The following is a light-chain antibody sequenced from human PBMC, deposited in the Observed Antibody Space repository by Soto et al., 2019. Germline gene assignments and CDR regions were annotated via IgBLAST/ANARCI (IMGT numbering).Light chain of an antibody. CDR2: AAS. CDR3: QQSYSTPT. Sequence: DIQMTQSPSSLSASVGDRVTITCRASQSISRYLNWYQQKPGKAPKLLIYAASSLQSGVPSRFSGSGSGTDFTLTISSLQHEDFPNYYCQQSYSTPTFGGGTKVEIK. CDR1: QSISRY. J-gene: IGKJ4*01. V-gene: IGKV1-39*01.